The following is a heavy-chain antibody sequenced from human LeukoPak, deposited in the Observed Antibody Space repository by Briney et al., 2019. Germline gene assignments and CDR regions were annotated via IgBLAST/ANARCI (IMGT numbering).Heavy chain of an antibody. J-gene: IGHJ5*02. CDR3: AKEMQGPLVYALRNWFDP. Sequence: PGGSLRLSCAASGFTFSSYAMSWVRQAPGKGLEWVSAISGSGGSTYYADSVKGRFTISRDDSKNTLYLQMNSLRAEDTAVYYCAKEMQGPLVYALRNWFDPWGQGTLVTVSS. D-gene: IGHD2-8*01. CDR1: GFTFSSYA. CDR2: ISGSGGST. V-gene: IGHV3-23*01.